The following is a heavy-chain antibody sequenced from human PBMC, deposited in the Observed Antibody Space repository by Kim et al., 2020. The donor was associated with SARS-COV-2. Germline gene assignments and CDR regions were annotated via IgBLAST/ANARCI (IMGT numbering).Heavy chain of an antibody. CDR3: VRAKYDGNCFGY. J-gene: IGHJ4*02. V-gene: IGHV3-74*01. Sequence: GGSLRLSCAASGFHFSTDWMHWVRQAPGKGLMWVSRIDGSGTGTSYADSVKGRFTISRDSAKDTLYLQMNSLRADDTAVYYCVRAKYDGNCFGYWGQGTLVTVSS. D-gene: IGHD2-15*01. CDR1: GFHFSTDW. CDR2: IDGSGTGT.